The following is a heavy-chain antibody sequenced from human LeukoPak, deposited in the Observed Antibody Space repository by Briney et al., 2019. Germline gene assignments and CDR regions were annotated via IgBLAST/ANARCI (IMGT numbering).Heavy chain of an antibody. V-gene: IGHV1-24*01. D-gene: IGHD6-13*01. J-gene: IGHJ4*02. CDR3: ATAKLAAAAIETRRFDY. CDR1: GYTLTELS. Sequence: ASVKVSCKVSGYTLTELSMHWVRQAPGKGLEWMGGFDPEDGETIYAQKFQGRVTMTEDTSTDTAYMELSSLRSEDTAVYYCATAKLAAAAIETRRFDYWGQGTLVTVSS. CDR2: FDPEDGET.